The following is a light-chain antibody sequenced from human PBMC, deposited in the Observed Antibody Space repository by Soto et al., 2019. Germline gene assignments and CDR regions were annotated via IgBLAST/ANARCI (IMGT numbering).Light chain of an antibody. CDR1: SSDFGGYNY. V-gene: IGLV2-14*01. CDR3: SSYTSSSTPYV. J-gene: IGLJ1*01. Sequence: QSVLTQPASVSGSPGQSITISCTGTSSDFGGYNYVSWYQQHPGKAPKLMIYDVSNRPSGVSNRFSGSKSGNTASLTISGLQAEDEADYYCSSYTSSSTPYVFGTGTKGTVL. CDR2: DVS.